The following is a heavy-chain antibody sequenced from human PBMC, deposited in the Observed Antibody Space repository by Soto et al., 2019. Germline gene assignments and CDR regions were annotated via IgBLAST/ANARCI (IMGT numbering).Heavy chain of an antibody. Sequence: QVQLVESGGGVVQPGRSLRLSCAASGFTFSSYAMNWVRQAPGKGLEWVAVISYDGSNKYYADSVKGRFTISRDNSKNTLYLQMNSLRAEDTAVYYCARDSGDYYDSSGPGYWGQGTLVTVSS. D-gene: IGHD3-22*01. V-gene: IGHV3-30-3*01. J-gene: IGHJ4*02. CDR2: ISYDGSNK. CDR1: GFTFSSYA. CDR3: ARDSGDYYDSSGPGY.